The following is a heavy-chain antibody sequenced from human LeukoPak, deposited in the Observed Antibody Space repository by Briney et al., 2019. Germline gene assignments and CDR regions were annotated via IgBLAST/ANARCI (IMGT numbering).Heavy chain of an antibody. V-gene: IGHV1-18*01. Sequence: ASVKVSCKASGYTFTSYGISWVRQAPGQGLEGMGWISAYNGNTNYAQKLQGRVTMTTDTSTSTAYMELRSLRSDDTAVYYCAGGAAVLRFLEWVPESGLFDYWGQGTLVTVSS. D-gene: IGHD3-3*01. CDR1: GYTFTSYG. CDR3: AGGAAVLRFLEWVPESGLFDY. CDR2: ISAYNGNT. J-gene: IGHJ4*02.